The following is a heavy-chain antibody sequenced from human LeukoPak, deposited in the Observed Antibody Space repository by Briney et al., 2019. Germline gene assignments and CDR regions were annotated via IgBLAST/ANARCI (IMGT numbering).Heavy chain of an antibody. V-gene: IGHV3-43*02. CDR1: GFTFDDYA. J-gene: IGHJ5*02. CDR3: AKDVGYSYGPGHYNWFDP. Sequence: PGGSLRLSCAASGFTFDDYAVHWVRQAPGKGLEWVSLISGDGGSTYYADSVKGRFTISRDNSKNSLYLQMNSLRTEDTALYYCAKDVGYSYGPGHYNWFDPWGQGTLVTVSS. D-gene: IGHD5-18*01. CDR2: ISGDGGST.